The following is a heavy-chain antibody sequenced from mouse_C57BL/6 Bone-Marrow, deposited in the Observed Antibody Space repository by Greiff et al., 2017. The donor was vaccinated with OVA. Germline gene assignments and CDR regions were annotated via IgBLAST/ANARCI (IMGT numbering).Heavy chain of an antibody. D-gene: IGHD2-2*01. CDR3: TGLWYFDV. J-gene: IGHJ1*03. V-gene: IGHV14-4*01. CDR2: IDPENGDT. CDR1: GFNIKDDY. Sequence: PLQQSGAELVRPGASVKLSCTASGFNIKDDYMHWVKQRPEQGLEWIGWIDPENGDTEYASKFQGKATITADTSSNTAYLQLSSLTSEDTAVYYCTGLWYFDVWGTGTTVTVSS.